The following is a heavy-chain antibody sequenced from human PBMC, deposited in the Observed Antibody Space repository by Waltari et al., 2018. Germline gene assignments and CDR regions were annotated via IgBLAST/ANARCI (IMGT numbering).Heavy chain of an antibody. D-gene: IGHD3-22*01. CDR2: VYHIGNT. CDR3: ARGGFDSNCYFDL. J-gene: IGHJ2*01. Sequence: QVQLQESGPGLGKPSETLSLTCAVSGYPLSSGFYWGWIRLSPGKGLEWIGSVYHIGNTFYNPSLKSRVTISVDTSNNQFSLKVTSVTAADTAIYYCARGGFDSNCYFDLWGRDTLVTVSS. V-gene: IGHV4-38-2*01. CDR1: GYPLSSGFY.